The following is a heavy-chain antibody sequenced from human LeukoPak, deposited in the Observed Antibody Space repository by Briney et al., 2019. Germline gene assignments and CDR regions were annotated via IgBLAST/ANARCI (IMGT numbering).Heavy chain of an antibody. V-gene: IGHV1-69*04. J-gene: IGHJ4*02. D-gene: IGHD2-2*01. CDR2: IIPILGIA. CDR1: GGTFSSYA. CDR3: ACEGTKDY. Sequence: SVKVSCKASGGTFSSYAISWVRQAPGQGLEWMGRIIPILGIANYAQKFQGRVTITADKSTSTAYMVLSSLRSEDTAVYYCACEGTKDYWGQGTLVTVSS.